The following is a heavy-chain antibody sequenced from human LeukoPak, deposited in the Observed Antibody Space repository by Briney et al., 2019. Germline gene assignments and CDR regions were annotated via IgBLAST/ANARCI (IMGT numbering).Heavy chain of an antibody. J-gene: IGHJ5*02. CDR3: ARVNGYCSSTSCYVGGNWFDP. V-gene: IGHV4-61*02. D-gene: IGHD2-2*01. CDR2: IYTSGST. Sequence: SQTLSLTCTVSGGSISSGSYYWSWIRQPAGKGLEWIGRIYTSGSTNYNPSLKSRVTISVDTSKNQFSLKLSSVTAADTAVYYCARVNGYCSSTSCYVGGNWFDPWGQGTLVTVSS. CDR1: GGSISSGSYY.